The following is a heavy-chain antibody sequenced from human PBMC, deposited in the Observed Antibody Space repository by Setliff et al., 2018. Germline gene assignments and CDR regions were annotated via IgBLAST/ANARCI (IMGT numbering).Heavy chain of an antibody. CDR3: ARLGITMVKGVIPDY. J-gene: IGHJ4*02. D-gene: IGHD3-10*01. CDR2: INGDGTIT. Sequence: GGSLRLSCGASGFTFSNYWMYWVRHVPGKGLVWVSRINGDGTITNYADSVKGRFTTSRDNAKNSLSLQMNGLRPEDTAVYYCARLGITMVKGVIPDYWGQGTLVTVSS. CDR1: GFTFSNYW. V-gene: IGHV3-74*01.